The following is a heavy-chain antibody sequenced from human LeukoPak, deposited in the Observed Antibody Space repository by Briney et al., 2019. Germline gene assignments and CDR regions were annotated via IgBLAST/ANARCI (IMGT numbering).Heavy chain of an antibody. D-gene: IGHD2/OR15-2a*01. Sequence: SETLSLTCSVSGGSLNPYYWSWIRQSAGKGLEWVGRIYTNGNTAYNPSLKSRVTMSVDTSKNQFYLKLRSVTAADTALYYCARYCNDGRFGTFDVWGQGTMVTVS. CDR1: GGSLNPYY. J-gene: IGHJ3*01. CDR3: ARYCNDGRFGTFDV. CDR2: IYTNGNT. V-gene: IGHV4-4*07.